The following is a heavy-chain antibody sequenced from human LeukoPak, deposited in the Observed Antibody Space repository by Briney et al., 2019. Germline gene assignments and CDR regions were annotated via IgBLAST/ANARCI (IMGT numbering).Heavy chain of an antibody. CDR3: ARVLVGATSPLDY. CDR2: ISYDGSNK. J-gene: IGHJ4*02. CDR1: GFTFSSYA. D-gene: IGHD1-26*01. Sequence: GGSLRLSCAASGFTFSSYAMHWVRQAPGKGLEWVAVISYDGSNKYYADSVKGRFTISRDNSKNTLYLQMNSLRAEDTAVYYCARVLVGATSPLDYWGQGTLVTVSS. V-gene: IGHV3-30-3*01.